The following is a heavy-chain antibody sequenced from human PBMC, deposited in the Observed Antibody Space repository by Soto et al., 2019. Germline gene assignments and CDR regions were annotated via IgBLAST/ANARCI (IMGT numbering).Heavy chain of an antibody. D-gene: IGHD5-12*01. V-gene: IGHV1-18*01. Sequence: QVQLVQSGAEVKKPGASVKVSCKASGYTFTRSGISWVRQAPGQGLEWMGWISTYNGDTNYAQTFQGRVTMTTDTSTSTVYMELRSLRSDDTAVYYCAREGVAPYYYYGMDVWGQWTPVTVSS. CDR2: ISTYNGDT. J-gene: IGHJ6*02. CDR3: AREGVAPYYYYGMDV. CDR1: GYTFTRSG.